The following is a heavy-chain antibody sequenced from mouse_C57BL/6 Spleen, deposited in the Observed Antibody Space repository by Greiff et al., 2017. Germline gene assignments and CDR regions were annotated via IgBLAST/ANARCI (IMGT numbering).Heavy chain of an antibody. CDR2: INPNNGGT. CDR3: ARLEAMDY. J-gene: IGHJ4*01. Sequence: EVQLQQSGPELVKPGASVKISCKASGYTFTDYYMNWVKQSLGKSLEWIGDINPNNGGTSYNQKFKGKATLTVDKSSSTAYMELRSLTSEDSAVYYCARLEAMDYWGKGTSVTVSS. V-gene: IGHV1-26*01. CDR1: GYTFTDYY.